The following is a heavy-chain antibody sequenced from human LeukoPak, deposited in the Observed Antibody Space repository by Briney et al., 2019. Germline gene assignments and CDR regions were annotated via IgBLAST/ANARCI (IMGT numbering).Heavy chain of an antibody. J-gene: IGHJ4*02. V-gene: IGHV3-66*01. Sequence: PGGSLRLSCAASGFTVSSNYMSWVRQAPGKGLEWVSVIYSGGSTYYADSVKGRFTISRDNSKNTLYLQMNSLRAEDTAVYYCACYDSSGYYTGYFDYWGQGTLVTVSS. CDR1: GFTVSSNY. CDR3: ACYDSSGYYTGYFDY. D-gene: IGHD3-22*01. CDR2: IYSGGST.